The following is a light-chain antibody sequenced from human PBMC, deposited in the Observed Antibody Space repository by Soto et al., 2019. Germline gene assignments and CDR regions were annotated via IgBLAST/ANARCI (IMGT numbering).Light chain of an antibody. CDR1: QSLSKTY. V-gene: IGKV3-20*01. CDR3: QQYVSPPWT. CDR2: GAS. Sequence: EIVLTQSPGTLSSSPGERATLSCRASQSLSKTYLAWYQKKPGQAPRLLIDGASNRATGTPDRFSGSGSGTDFTLTISRLEPEDFAVYCCQQYVSPPWTFGQGTKVEIK. J-gene: IGKJ1*01.